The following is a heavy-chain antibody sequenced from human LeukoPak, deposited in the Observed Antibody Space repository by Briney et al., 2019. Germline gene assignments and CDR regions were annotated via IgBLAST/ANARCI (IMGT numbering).Heavy chain of an antibody. V-gene: IGHV4-59*01. CDR1: GGSISSYY. Sequence: SETLSLTCTVSGGSISSYYWSWIRQPPGKGLEWIGYIYYSGSTNYNPSLKSRVTISVDTSKNQFSLKLSSVTAADTAVYHCARTDNYQWPYAFDIWGQGTMVTVSS. J-gene: IGHJ3*02. CDR3: ARTDNYQWPYAFDI. CDR2: IYYSGST. D-gene: IGHD6-19*01.